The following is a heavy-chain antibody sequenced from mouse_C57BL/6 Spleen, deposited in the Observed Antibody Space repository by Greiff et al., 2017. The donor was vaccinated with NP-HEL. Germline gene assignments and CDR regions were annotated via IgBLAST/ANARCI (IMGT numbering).Heavy chain of an antibody. CDR1: GYTFTSYW. J-gene: IGHJ2*01. D-gene: IGHD2-4*01. Sequence: QVQLQQPGAELVKPGASVKLSCKASGYTFTSYWMQWVKQRPGQGLEWIGEIDPSDSYTNYNQKFKGKAILTADKSSSTAYMELRSLTSEDSAVYYCTRWYYDYDKGVFDYWGQGTTLTVSS. CDR2: IDPSDSYT. V-gene: IGHV1-50*01. CDR3: TRWYYDYDKGVFDY.